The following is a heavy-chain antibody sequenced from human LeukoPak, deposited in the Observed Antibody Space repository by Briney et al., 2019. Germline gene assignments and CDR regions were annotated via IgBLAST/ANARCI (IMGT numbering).Heavy chain of an antibody. CDR3: ASDTGVRGIDP. D-gene: IGHD3-10*01. Sequence: SETLSLTCTVSGDSISSGDYYWSWIRQPAGKGLEWIGRISSSGSTNYNPSLKSRVTISVDTSKNQFSLKLSSVTAADTAVYYCASDTGVRGIDPWGQGTLVTVSS. CDR1: GDSISSGDYY. J-gene: IGHJ5*02. CDR2: ISSSGST. V-gene: IGHV4-61*02.